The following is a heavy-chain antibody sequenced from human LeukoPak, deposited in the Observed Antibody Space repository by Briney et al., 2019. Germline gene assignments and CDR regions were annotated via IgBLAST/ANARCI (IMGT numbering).Heavy chain of an antibody. CDR2: IYYSGST. V-gene: IGHV4-59*01. CDR3: ARDRLGLPVDY. CDR1: GGSISTYY. Sequence: SDTLSLTCTVSGGSISTYYWTWIRHPPEKGLEWIGYIYYSGSTNYNPSLKSRVTMSVDTSKNQFSLNLNYVTAADTAVYYCARDRLGLPVDYWGRGTLVTVSS. J-gene: IGHJ4*02. D-gene: IGHD3-16*01.